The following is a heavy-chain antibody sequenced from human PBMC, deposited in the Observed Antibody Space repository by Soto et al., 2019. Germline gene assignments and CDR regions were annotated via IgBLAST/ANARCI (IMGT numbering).Heavy chain of an antibody. J-gene: IGHJ4*02. CDR3: ARGGGIAARPDVDYFDY. Sequence: GGSLRLSCAASGFTFSSYGMHWVRQAPGKGLEWVAVIGYDGSNKYYADSVKGRFTISRDNSKNTLYLQMNSLRAEDTAVYYCARGGGIAARPDVDYFDYWGQGTLVTVSS. CDR1: GFTFSSYG. V-gene: IGHV3-33*01. D-gene: IGHD6-6*01. CDR2: IGYDGSNK.